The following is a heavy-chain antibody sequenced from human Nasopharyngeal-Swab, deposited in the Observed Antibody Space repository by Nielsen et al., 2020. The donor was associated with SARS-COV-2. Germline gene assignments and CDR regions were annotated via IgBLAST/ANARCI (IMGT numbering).Heavy chain of an antibody. Sequence: SETLSLTCTASGGSISSYYWSWIRQPPGKGLEWIGYIYYSGSTNYNPSLKSRVTISVDTSKNQFSLKLSSVTAADTAVYYCARPNYDSSGYYRGQGAFDIWGQGTMVTVSS. V-gene: IGHV4-59*08. D-gene: IGHD3-22*01. CDR2: IYYSGST. CDR1: GGSISSYY. CDR3: ARPNYDSSGYYRGQGAFDI. J-gene: IGHJ3*02.